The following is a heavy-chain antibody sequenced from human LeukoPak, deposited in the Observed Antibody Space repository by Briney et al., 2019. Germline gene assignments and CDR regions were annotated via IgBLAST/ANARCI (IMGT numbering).Heavy chain of an antibody. CDR3: ARSYGHSIDY. J-gene: IGHJ4*02. CDR1: GLTFRNFW. CDR2: IKQDGSGQ. Sequence: GGSLRLSCAASGLTFRNFWLCWVRQAPGKGLEWAATIKQDGSGQYYVDSVKGRFTISRDNAQNSLYLQMNNLRAEDTAVYYCARSYGHSIDYWGQGTLVTVSS. V-gene: IGHV3-7*01. D-gene: IGHD3-10*01.